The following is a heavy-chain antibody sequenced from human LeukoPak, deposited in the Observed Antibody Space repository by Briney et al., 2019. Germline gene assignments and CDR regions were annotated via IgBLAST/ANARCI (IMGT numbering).Heavy chain of an antibody. J-gene: IGHJ4*02. CDR3: ASFELGSGSYPFDY. CDR2: IIPIFGTT. V-gene: IGHV1-69*05. D-gene: IGHD1-26*01. Sequence: SVKVSCKASGGTFSSYAISWVRQAPRQGLEWMGRIIPIFGTTNYALKFQGRVTITTDESTSTAYMELSSLRSDDTAVYYCASFELGSGSYPFDYWGQGTLVTVSS. CDR1: GGTFSSYA.